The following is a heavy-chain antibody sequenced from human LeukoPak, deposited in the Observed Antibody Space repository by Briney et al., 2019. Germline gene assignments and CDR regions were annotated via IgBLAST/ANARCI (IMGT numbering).Heavy chain of an antibody. D-gene: IGHD2-21*02. CDR3: ARDIAYCGGDCYGKV. J-gene: IGHJ6*02. Sequence: GGSLRLPCAASGITFSSYWMHWVRQAPGKGLVWVSRINTDGSSTSYADSVKGRFTISRDNAKNTLYLQMNSLRVEDTAVYYCARDIAYCGGDCYGKVWGQGTTVTVSS. V-gene: IGHV3-74*01. CDR2: INTDGSST. CDR1: GITFSSYW.